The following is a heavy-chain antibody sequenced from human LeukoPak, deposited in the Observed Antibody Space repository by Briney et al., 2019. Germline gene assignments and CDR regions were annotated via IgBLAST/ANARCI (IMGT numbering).Heavy chain of an antibody. CDR2: ISGSGGST. Sequence: GGSLRLSCAASGFTFSSYAMSWVRKAPGKGLEWVSAISGSGGSTYYADSVKGRFTISRDNSKNTLYLQMNSLRAEDTAVYYCAKDTNYDYVWGSYFDYWGQGTLVTVSS. D-gene: IGHD3-16*01. V-gene: IGHV3-23*01. CDR3: AKDTNYDYVWGSYFDY. CDR1: GFTFSSYA. J-gene: IGHJ4*02.